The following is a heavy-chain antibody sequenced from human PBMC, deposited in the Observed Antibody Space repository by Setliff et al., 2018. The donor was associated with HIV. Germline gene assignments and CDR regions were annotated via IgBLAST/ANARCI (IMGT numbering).Heavy chain of an antibody. J-gene: IGHJ4*02. D-gene: IGHD3-3*01. Sequence: GGSLRLSCVVSGFTLRSYDMYWVRQAPGKGLEWVSGLGVRGDTYYTGSVKGRITISRDNAKNSVYLQMNSLRAEDTAVYYCARETIWSGHSYFDYWGQGTLVTVSS. CDR3: ARETIWSGHSYFDY. V-gene: IGHV3-13*01. CDR1: GFTLRSYD. CDR2: LGVRGDT.